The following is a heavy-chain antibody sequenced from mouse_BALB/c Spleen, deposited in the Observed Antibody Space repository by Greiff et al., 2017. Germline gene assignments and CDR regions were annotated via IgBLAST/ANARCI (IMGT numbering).Heavy chain of an antibody. CDR2: IWSGGST. V-gene: IGHV2-2*02. CDR1: GFSLTSYG. Sequence: QVHVKQSGPGLVQPSQSLSITCTVSGFSLTSYGVHWVRQSPGKGLEWLGVIWSGGSTDYNAAFISRLSISKDNSKSQVFFKMNSLQANDTAIYYCASPTMGDYWGQGTSVTVSS. D-gene: IGHD2-10*01. J-gene: IGHJ4*01. CDR3: ASPTMGDY.